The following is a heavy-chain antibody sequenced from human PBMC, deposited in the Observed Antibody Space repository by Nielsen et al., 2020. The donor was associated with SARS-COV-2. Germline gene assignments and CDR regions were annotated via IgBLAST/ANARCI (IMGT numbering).Heavy chain of an antibody. J-gene: IGHJ6*02. Sequence: GESLKISCAASEFTFNSYGMHWVRQAPGKGLEWVAVIWYDGSNKYYADSVKGRFTISRDNSKNTLYLQMNSLRAEDTAVYYCASELVPGYYGMDVWGQGTTVTVSS. V-gene: IGHV3-33*08. CDR3: ASELVPGYYGMDV. CDR2: IWYDGSNK. D-gene: IGHD6-13*01. CDR1: EFTFNSYG.